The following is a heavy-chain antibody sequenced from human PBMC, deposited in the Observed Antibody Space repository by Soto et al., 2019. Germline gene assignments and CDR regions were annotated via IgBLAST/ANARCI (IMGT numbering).Heavy chain of an antibody. D-gene: IGHD7-27*01. CDR3: ARQIGGEISNWFDP. V-gene: IGHV1-69*13. CDR2: IIPIFGTA. CDR1: GGTFSSYA. Sequence: SVKVSCKASGGTFSSYAISWVRQAPGQGLEWMGGIIPIFGTANYAQKFQGRVTITADESTSTAYMELSSLRSEDTAVYYCARQIGGEISNWFDPWGQGTLVTVSS. J-gene: IGHJ5*02.